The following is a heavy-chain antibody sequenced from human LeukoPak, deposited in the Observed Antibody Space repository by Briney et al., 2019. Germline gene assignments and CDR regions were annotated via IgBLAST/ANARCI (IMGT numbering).Heavy chain of an antibody. V-gene: IGHV3-48*01. J-gene: IGHJ5*02. D-gene: IGHD3-10*01. Sequence: GESLRLSCAASGFTFSSYSMNWVRQAPGKGLEWVSYISSASNTIYYADSVKGRFTISRDNAKNSLYLQMNSMRAEDTAMHYCARDGWFGDYNWFDPWGQGTLVTVSS. CDR1: GFTFSSYS. CDR3: ARDGWFGDYNWFDP. CDR2: ISSASNTI.